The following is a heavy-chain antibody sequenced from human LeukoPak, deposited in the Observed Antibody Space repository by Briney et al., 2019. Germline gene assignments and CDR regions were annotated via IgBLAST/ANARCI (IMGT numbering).Heavy chain of an antibody. Sequence: GGSLRLSCAASGFTFSSYSMNWVRQAPGQGREWVTYISSNSSYIYYADSVKGRYTISSDNAKNSLYLQMNSLRAEDTAVYYCARGGIVVVPAPLNWFDPWGQGTLVTVSS. V-gene: IGHV3-21*01. CDR3: ARGGIVVVPAPLNWFDP. CDR2: ISSNSSYI. J-gene: IGHJ5*02. D-gene: IGHD2-2*01. CDR1: GFTFSSYS.